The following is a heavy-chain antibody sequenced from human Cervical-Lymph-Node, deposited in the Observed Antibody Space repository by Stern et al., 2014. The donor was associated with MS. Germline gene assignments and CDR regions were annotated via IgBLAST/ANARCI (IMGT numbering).Heavy chain of an antibody. Sequence: QVQLVESGSGQAKPSQTLSLTCAVSGGSISSGGSSWNWIRQPPGKGLEWIGFIYHSGSTYYNPSLKGRVFLSVDTSKNQFALNLRSVTAADTAVYYCARGGVIYTQDRNGFDVWGQGTMVTVSS. CDR1: GGSISSGGSS. V-gene: IGHV4-30-2*01. CDR3: ARGGVIYTQDRNGFDV. CDR2: IYHSGST. J-gene: IGHJ3*01. D-gene: IGHD2-21*01.